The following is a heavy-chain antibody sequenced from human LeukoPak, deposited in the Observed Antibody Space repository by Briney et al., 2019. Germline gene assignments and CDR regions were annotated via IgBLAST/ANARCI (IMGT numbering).Heavy chain of an antibody. D-gene: IGHD3-16*01. CDR3: ARDGIMITFGGVIGRGYFDY. CDR1: GFTFSSYA. CDR2: ISYDGSNK. J-gene: IGHJ4*02. V-gene: IGHV3-30-3*01. Sequence: GGSLRLSCAASGFTFSSYAMHWVRQAPGKGLEWVAVISYDGSNKYYADSVKGRFTISRDNSKNTLYLQMNSLGAEDTAVYYCARDGIMITFGGVIGRGYFDYWGQGTLVTVSS.